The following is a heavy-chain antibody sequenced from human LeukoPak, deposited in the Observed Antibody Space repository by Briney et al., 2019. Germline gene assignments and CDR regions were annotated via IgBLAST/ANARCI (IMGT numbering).Heavy chain of an antibody. V-gene: IGHV5-51*01. D-gene: IGHD3-10*01. Sequence: AESLKISCKVSGYSFTGYWIGWVRRMPGKGLEWMGIIYPGDSDTRYSPSFQGQVTISADRSINTAYLQWSSLKASDSAMYYFARVIGGGPNYYGMDVWGQGTTVTLPS. CDR2: IYPGDSDT. CDR3: ARVIGGGPNYYGMDV. CDR1: GYSFTGYW. J-gene: IGHJ6*01.